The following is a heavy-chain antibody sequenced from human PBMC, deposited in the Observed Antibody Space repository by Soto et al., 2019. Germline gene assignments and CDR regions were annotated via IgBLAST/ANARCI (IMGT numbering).Heavy chain of an antibody. V-gene: IGHV1-24*01. CDR3: ATDITYGPGREAH. CDR2: YNPEEGET. D-gene: IGHD3-10*01. J-gene: IGHJ4*02. CDR1: GYPFTELS. Sequence: QVQLVQSGAEVTKPGASVKVSCKVSGYPFTELSMHWVRQAPGKGLEWLGGYNPEEGETKSAQKFQGRLTMTEDISTDTAYMDLGSVRAEDTAMYYCATDITYGPGREAHWGQGTLVTVSS.